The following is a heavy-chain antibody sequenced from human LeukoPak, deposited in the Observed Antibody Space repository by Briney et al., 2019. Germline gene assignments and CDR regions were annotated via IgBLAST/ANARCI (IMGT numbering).Heavy chain of an antibody. Sequence: SETLSLTCTVSGGSISRYYWSWIRQPAGKGLEWIGRMYTSGSTNYNPSLESRVTISVDTSKNQFSLKLSSVTAADTAVYYCARGEKGSSSGSINYWGQGTLVTVSS. V-gene: IGHV4-4*07. CDR1: GGSISRYY. CDR3: ARGEKGSSSGSINY. J-gene: IGHJ4*02. CDR2: MYTSGST. D-gene: IGHD6-6*01.